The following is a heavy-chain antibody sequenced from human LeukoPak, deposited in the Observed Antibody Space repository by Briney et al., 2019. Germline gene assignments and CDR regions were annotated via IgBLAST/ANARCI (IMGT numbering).Heavy chain of an antibody. D-gene: IGHD4-17*01. Sequence: GESLKISCKGSGYSFNSYWIGWVRQMPGKGLGWMGIIYPGDSDTKYSPSFQGQVTISADKSISTAYLQWSSLKASDTAMYYCARHHYGDDYYFDYWGQGTLVTVSS. CDR1: GYSFNSYW. V-gene: IGHV5-51*01. J-gene: IGHJ4*02. CDR2: IYPGDSDT. CDR3: ARHHYGDDYYFDY.